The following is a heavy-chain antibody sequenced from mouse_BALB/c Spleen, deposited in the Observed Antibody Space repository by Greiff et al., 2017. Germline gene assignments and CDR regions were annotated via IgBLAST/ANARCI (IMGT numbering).Heavy chain of an antibody. CDR3: TRGTYGNYFDY. CDR2: IYPGSGST. Sequence: LQQPGSELVRPGASVKLSCKASGYTFTSYWMHWVKQRHGQGLEWIGNIYPGSGSTNYDEKFKSKGTLTVDTSSSTAYMHLSSLTSEDSAVYYCTRGTYGNYFDYWGQGTTLTVSS. V-gene: IGHV1S22*01. J-gene: IGHJ2*01. CDR1: GYTFTSYW. D-gene: IGHD2-10*02.